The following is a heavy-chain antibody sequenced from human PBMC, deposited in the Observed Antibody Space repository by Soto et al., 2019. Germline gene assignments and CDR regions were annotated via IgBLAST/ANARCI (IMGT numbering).Heavy chain of an antibody. CDR1: GFTFSSYG. J-gene: IGHJ6*02. D-gene: IGHD2-15*01. V-gene: IGHV3-33*01. CDR2: IWYDGSNK. Sequence: GGSLRLSCAASGFTFSSYGMHWVRQAPGKGLEWVAVIWYDGSNKYYADYVKGRFTISRDNSKNTLYLQMNSLRAEDMSVYYCASEYCSGGRCYYYGMDVWGQGTTVTVSS. CDR3: ASEYCSGGRCYYYGMDV.